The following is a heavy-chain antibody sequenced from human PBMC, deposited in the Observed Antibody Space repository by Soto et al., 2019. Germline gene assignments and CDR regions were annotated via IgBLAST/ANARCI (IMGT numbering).Heavy chain of an antibody. CDR1: GYTFTNFW. V-gene: IGHV5-10-1*01. D-gene: IGHD2-15*01. Sequence: GESLKISCKGSGYTFTNFWITWVRQMPGKGLEWMGRIEPSDSYTNYGPSFQGHVSISVDNSINTAYLQWRSLKASDTAMYYCVRRGDRYCDAPSCSTYLWDPGIRGTVAS. J-gene: IGHJ5*02. CDR2: IEPSDSYT. CDR3: VRRGDRYCDAPSCSTYL.